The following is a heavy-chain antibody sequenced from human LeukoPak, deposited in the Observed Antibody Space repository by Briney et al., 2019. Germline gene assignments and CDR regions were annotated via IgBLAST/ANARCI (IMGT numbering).Heavy chain of an antibody. CDR1: GGSISSSSYY. CDR3: AREGGRGSSSRFWFDP. Sequence: SETLSLTCTVSGGSISSSSYYWGWIRQPPGKGLEWIGSIYYSGSTYYNPSLKSRVTISVDSSKNHFSLKLTSLTAADTAVYYCAREGGRGSSSRFWFDPWGQGTLVTVSS. CDR2: IYYSGST. V-gene: IGHV4-39*07. J-gene: IGHJ5*02. D-gene: IGHD6-6*01.